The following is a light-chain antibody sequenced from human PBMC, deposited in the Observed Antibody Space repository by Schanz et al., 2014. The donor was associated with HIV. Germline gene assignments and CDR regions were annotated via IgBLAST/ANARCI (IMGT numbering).Light chain of an antibody. Sequence: DIQMTQSPSSLSASVGDRVTITCRASQYISSYLIWYQQKPGKAPKLLIYAASTLQSGVPSRFSGSGSGTDFTLTISRLQPEDVATYYCQKYNSAPLTFGGGTKVEI. CDR2: AAS. V-gene: IGKV1-27*01. CDR3: QKYNSAPLT. J-gene: IGKJ4*01. CDR1: QYISSY.